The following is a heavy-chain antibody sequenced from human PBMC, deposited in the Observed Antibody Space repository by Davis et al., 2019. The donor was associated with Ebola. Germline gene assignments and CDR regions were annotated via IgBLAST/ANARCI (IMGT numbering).Heavy chain of an antibody. CDR3: AKGLEWTLSYSYWYGMDV. J-gene: IGHJ6*02. Sequence: PGGSLRLSCAASGFTFSSYAMSWVRQAPGKGLEWVSNISGGRGSTYYTDSVKGRFTISRDDSKNTLYLQMNSLRAEDTAVYYCAKGLEWTLSYSYWYGMDVWGQGTTVTVSS. CDR2: ISGGRGST. D-gene: IGHD3-3*01. V-gene: IGHV3-23*01. CDR1: GFTFSSYA.